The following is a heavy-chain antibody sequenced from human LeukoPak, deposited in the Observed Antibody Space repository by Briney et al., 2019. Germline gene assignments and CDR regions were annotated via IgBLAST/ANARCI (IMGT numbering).Heavy chain of an antibody. Sequence: GSLRLSCAASGFTFSSYSMNWVRQPPGKGLEWIGEINHSGSTNYNPSLKSRVTISVDTSKNQFSLNLSSVTAADTAVYYCARKLRDGYKGYYFDYWGQGTLVTVSS. CDR1: GFTFSSYS. CDR2: INHSGST. CDR3: ARKLRDGYKGYYFDY. J-gene: IGHJ4*02. V-gene: IGHV4-34*01. D-gene: IGHD5-12*01.